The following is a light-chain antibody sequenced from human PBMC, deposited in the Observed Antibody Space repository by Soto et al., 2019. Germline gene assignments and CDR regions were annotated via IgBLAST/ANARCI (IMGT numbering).Light chain of an antibody. Sequence: EIVLTQSTATLSLSPGERATLSCRASQSVSSFVAWYQQRPGQPPRLLIYDVSKRATGSPTRFSGSGSGTDFNLTISSLEPEDFAVYYCQQRINWPLTFGGGTKVEIK. J-gene: IGKJ4*01. V-gene: IGKV3-11*01. CDR3: QQRINWPLT. CDR2: DVS. CDR1: QSVSSF.